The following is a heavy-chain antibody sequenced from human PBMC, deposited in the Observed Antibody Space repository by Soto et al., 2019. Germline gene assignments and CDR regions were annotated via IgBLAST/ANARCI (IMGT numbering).Heavy chain of an antibody. Sequence: PSETLSLSCVASGFTLRGYAMGWVRQAPGRGLEWVSFISGSDSSTNYAESVKGRSTISRDNSKNTVVLQMNNLRAEDTALYYCARLAGYFYYGMDVWGKGQSVTVSS. D-gene: IGHD6-6*01. CDR2: ISGSDSST. V-gene: IGHV3-23*01. CDR3: ARLAGYFYYGMDV. J-gene: IGHJ6*04. CDR1: GFTLRGYA.